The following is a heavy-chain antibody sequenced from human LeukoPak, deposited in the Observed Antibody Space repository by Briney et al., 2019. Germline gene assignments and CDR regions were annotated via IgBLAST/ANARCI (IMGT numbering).Heavy chain of an antibody. D-gene: IGHD3-3*01. CDR1: GYTFTSYG. CDR3: ARVGDTPYYDFWSGYFHPFDY. V-gene: IGHV1-8*03. CDR2: MNPNSGNT. Sequence: ASVKVSCKASGYTFTSYGISWVRQAPGQGLEWMGWMNPNSGNTGYAQKFQGRVTITRNTSISTAYMELSSLRSEDTAVYYCARVGDTPYYDFWSGYFHPFDYWGQGTLVTVSS. J-gene: IGHJ4*02.